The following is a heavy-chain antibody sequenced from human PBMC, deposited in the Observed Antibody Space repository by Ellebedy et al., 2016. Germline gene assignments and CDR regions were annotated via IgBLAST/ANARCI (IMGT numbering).Heavy chain of an antibody. D-gene: IGHD3-10*01. V-gene: IGHV1-46*01. Sequence: ASVKVSCXASGYTFTSYYMHWVRQAPGQGLEWMGIINPSGGSTSYAQKFQGRVTMTRDTSTSTVYMELSSLRSEDTAVYYCAREGRSGYGSGSRDYGMDVWGQGTMVSVSS. J-gene: IGHJ6*02. CDR3: AREGRSGYGSGSRDYGMDV. CDR2: INPSGGST. CDR1: GYTFTSYY.